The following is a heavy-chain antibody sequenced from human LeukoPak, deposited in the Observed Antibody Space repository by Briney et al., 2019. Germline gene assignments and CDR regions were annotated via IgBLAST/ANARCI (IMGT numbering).Heavy chain of an antibody. D-gene: IGHD6-13*01. V-gene: IGHV3-66*01. CDR2: IYYGSST. CDR3: ARAILGYFDY. Sequence: PGRSLRLSCTASGFTFGDYAMSWVRQAPGKGLEWVSVIYYGSSTYYADSVKGRFTISRDNSKNALYLQMSSLGAEDTAVYYCARAILGYFDYWGQGTLVTVSS. CDR1: GFTFGDYA. J-gene: IGHJ4*02.